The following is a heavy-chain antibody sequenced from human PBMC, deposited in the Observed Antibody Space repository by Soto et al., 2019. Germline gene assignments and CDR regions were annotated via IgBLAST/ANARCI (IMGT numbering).Heavy chain of an antibody. Sequence: PSETLSLTCTVSVASISPYYWSCIRHPPGKGLEWIGYIYYNGNTNYNPSLRSRVTMSVDTSKNQFSLKLNSVTAADTAVYYCARNVDTTRAYYFEFWGQGALVNVSS. V-gene: IGHV4-59*01. J-gene: IGHJ4*02. CDR1: VASISPYY. CDR3: ARNVDTTRAYYFEF. D-gene: IGHD5-18*01. CDR2: IYYNGNT.